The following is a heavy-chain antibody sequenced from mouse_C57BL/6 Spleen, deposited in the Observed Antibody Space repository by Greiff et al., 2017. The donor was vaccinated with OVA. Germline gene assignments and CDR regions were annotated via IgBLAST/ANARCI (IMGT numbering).Heavy chain of an antibody. V-gene: IGHV1-50*01. CDR3: AREGGGYFDV. J-gene: IGHJ1*03. CDR1: GYTFTSYW. Sequence: VQLQQPGAELVKPGASVKLSCKASGYTFTSYWMQWVKQRPGQGLEWIGEIDPSDSYTNYNQKFKGKATLTVATSSSTAYMQLSSLTSEDSAVYYCAREGGGYFDVWGTGTTVTVSS. CDR2: IDPSDSYT.